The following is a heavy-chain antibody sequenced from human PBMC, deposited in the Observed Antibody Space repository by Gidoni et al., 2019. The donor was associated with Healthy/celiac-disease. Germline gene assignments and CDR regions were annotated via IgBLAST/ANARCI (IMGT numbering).Heavy chain of an antibody. CDR2: INHSGST. D-gene: IGHD3-16*02. V-gene: IGHV4-34*01. Sequence: QVQLQQWGAGLLKPSETLSLTCAVYGGSFSGYYWSWIRQPPGNGLEWIGEINHSGSTNYNPSLKSRVTISVDTAKNQFSLKLSSVTAADTAVYYCHGGSYPPGDYWGQGTLVTVSS. J-gene: IGHJ4*02. CDR1: GGSFSGYY. CDR3: HGGSYPPGDY.